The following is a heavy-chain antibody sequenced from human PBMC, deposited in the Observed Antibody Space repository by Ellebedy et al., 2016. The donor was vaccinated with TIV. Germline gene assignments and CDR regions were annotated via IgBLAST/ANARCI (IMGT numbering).Heavy chain of an antibody. CDR3: VRVVPEYYFDY. D-gene: IGHD2-2*01. V-gene: IGHV4-39*01. CDR1: GGSISSSSYY. CDR2: IYYSGST. Sequence: SETLSLTXTVSGGSISSSSYYWGWIRQPPGKGLEWIGSIYYSGSTYYNPSLKSRVTISVDTSKNQFSLKLSSVTAADTAVYYCVRVVPEYYFDYWGQGTLVTVSS. J-gene: IGHJ4*02.